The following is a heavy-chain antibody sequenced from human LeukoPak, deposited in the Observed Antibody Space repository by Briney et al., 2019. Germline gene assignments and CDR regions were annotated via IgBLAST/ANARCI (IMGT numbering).Heavy chain of an antibody. J-gene: IGHJ4*02. V-gene: IGHV1-2*02. CDR1: GYTFTGYY. Sequence: ASVKVSSKASGYTFTGYYMHWVRQAPGQGLEWMGWINPNSGGTNYAQKFQGRVTMTRDTSISTAYMELSRLRSDDTAVYYCARDHWLGVTTYYFDYWGQGTLVTVSS. D-gene: IGHD4-17*01. CDR2: INPNSGGT. CDR3: ARDHWLGVTTYYFDY.